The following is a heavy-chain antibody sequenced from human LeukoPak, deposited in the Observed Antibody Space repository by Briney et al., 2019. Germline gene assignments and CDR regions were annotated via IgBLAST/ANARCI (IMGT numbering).Heavy chain of an antibody. D-gene: IGHD5-18*01. V-gene: IGHV3-53*01. CDR2: IYSGGST. J-gene: IGHJ4*02. CDR1: GFTVSSNY. CDR3: ARYHTALNY. Sequence: GGSLRLSCAASGFTVSSNYMTWVRQAPGKGLEWVSVIYSGGSTYYADSVKGRFTISRDNSKNTLYLQMNNVRVEDTAVYFCARYHTALNYWGQGTLVTASS.